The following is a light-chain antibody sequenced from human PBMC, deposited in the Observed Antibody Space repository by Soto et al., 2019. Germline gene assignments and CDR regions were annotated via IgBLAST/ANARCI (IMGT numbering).Light chain of an antibody. CDR2: ATS. J-gene: IGKJ3*01. CDR1: QGVGSW. Sequence: IQMTQSPSSVSASIGDRVTMTCRASQGVGSWLAWYQQKPGKAPNLLIYATSSFQSGVPSRFSGSGSGTDFTLTITSLQPEDSATYYCQQTHSFPLTFGPGNK. V-gene: IGKV1-12*01. CDR3: QQTHSFPLT.